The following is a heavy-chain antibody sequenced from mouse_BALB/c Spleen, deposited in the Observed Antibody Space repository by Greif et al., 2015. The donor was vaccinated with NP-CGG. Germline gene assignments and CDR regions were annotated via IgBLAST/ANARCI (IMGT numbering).Heavy chain of an antibody. CDR2: IWGGGST. CDR3: ARAGGAYAMDY. Sequence: QVQLKESGPGLVQPSQSLSITCTVSGFSLTSYGVHWVRQSPGKGLEWLGVIWGGGSTDYNAAFISRLSISKDNSKSXVFFKMNSLQANDTAIYYCARAGGAYAMDYWGQGTSVTVSS. J-gene: IGHJ4*01. V-gene: IGHV2-2*02. CDR1: GFSLTSYG.